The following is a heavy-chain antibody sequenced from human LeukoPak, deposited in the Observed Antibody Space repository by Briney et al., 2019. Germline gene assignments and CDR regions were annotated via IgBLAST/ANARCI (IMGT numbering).Heavy chain of an antibody. CDR1: GFTFSYYS. CDR3: AKVDRGDYSSSPVPYYNYYMNV. V-gene: IGHV3-21*01. D-gene: IGHD6-13*01. J-gene: IGHJ6*03. Sequence: GGSLRLSCAAPGFTFSYYSMNWVRQAPGRGLEWVSCISSSSSLIFYSDSVRGRFTISRDNAKNLLYLHMNSLRVEDTAVYYCAKVDRGDYSSSPVPYYNYYMNVWGKGTTVTVSS. CDR2: ISSSSSLI.